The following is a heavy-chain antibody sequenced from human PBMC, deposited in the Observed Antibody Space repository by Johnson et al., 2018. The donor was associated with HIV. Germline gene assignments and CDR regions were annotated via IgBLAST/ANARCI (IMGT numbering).Heavy chain of an antibody. CDR1: GIIVTGNF. CDR2: INAGGDT. CDR3: AKDREWLVPTPLDAFDI. D-gene: IGHD6-19*01. J-gene: IGHJ3*02. V-gene: IGHV3-66*02. Sequence: EVQLVESGGGLVQPGGSLRLSCAASGIIVTGNFMSWVRQAPWKGLEWVSVINAGGDTYYADSVKGRFTISRDNSKNTLYLQMNSLRAEDTAVYYCAKDREWLVPTPLDAFDIWGQGTMVTVSS.